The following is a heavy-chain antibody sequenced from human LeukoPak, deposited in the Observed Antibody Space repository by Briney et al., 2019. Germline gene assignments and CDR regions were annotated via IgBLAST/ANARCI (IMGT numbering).Heavy chain of an antibody. Sequence: ASVKVSCKASGYTFTAYYMHWVRQAPGQGLKWMGWINPNSGGTNYAQKFQGRVTMTRDTSISTAYMELSRLRSDDTAVYYCARDVRCSGGSCYYYFDYWGQGTLVTVSS. CDR2: INPNSGGT. CDR3: ARDVRCSGGSCYYYFDY. J-gene: IGHJ4*02. V-gene: IGHV1-2*02. CDR1: GYTFTAYY. D-gene: IGHD2-15*01.